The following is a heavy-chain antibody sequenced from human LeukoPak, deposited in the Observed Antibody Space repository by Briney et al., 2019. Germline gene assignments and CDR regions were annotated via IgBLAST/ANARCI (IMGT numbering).Heavy chain of an antibody. J-gene: IGHJ5*02. D-gene: IGHD2-2*01. CDR1: GFTLSSSS. V-gene: IGHV3-48*02. Sequence: GGSLRLSCAASGFTLSSSSVNWVRQAPGKGPEWLSYISGSSSTIYYADSVKGRFTISRDNAKNSLYLQMNSLRDEDTAVYYCARDQRAYCSTTSCKYNWFDPWGQGTLVTVSS. CDR2: ISGSSSTI. CDR3: ARDQRAYCSTTSCKYNWFDP.